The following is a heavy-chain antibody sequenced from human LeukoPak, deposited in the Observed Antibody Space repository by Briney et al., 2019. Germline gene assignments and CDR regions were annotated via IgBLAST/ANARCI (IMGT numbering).Heavy chain of an antibody. J-gene: IGHJ1*01. D-gene: IGHD3-10*01. CDR3: ARDGLTYGSGTYLSR. CDR2: ISYDGSNK. CDR1: GFTFSSYA. Sequence: PGRSLRLSCSASGFTFSSYAMHWVRHSPGKGLEWVAVISYDGSNKYYADSVKGRFTISRDDSKNTLFLQMNSLGADDTAVYYCARDGLTYGSGTYLSRWGQGTMVTVSS. V-gene: IGHV3-30*04.